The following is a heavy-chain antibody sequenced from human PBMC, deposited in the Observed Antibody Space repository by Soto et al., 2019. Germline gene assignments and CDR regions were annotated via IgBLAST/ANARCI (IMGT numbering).Heavy chain of an antibody. CDR2: TYYSGST. Sequence: SETLSLNCTVSRGCITRYSACWCRQHTGTGLEWIWYTYYSGSTNYNPSLKSRVTISVDTSKTQFSLKLGSVTAADTAVYYWARLYGVDAFDIWGQGTMVTVSS. J-gene: IGHJ3*02. D-gene: IGHD3-16*02. CDR1: RGCITRYS. CDR3: ARLYGVDAFDI. V-gene: IGHV4-59*08.